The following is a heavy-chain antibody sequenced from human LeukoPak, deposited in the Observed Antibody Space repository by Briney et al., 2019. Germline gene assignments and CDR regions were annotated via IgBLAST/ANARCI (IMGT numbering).Heavy chain of an antibody. J-gene: IGHJ4*02. Sequence: GGSLRLSCEASGFIFSSYAMHWVRQAPGKGLEWLTVISDDGSNTYYADSVKGRFTISRDNSKNTVYLQMSSPKTEDTAVYFCARERDVGFSSISPCHPPAYWGQGPLVTVS. D-gene: IGHD2/OR15-2a*01. CDR2: ISDDGSNT. CDR1: GFIFSSYA. CDR3: ARERDVGFSSISPCHPPAY. V-gene: IGHV3-30-3*01.